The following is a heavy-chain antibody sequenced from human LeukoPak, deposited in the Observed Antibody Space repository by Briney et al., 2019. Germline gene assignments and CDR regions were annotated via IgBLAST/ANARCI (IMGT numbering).Heavy chain of an antibody. V-gene: IGHV3-7*01. J-gene: IGHJ4*02. CDR2: IRQDGSDI. CDR1: GFTFSKYW. CDR3: VRDTFGASDS. D-gene: IGHD4/OR15-4a*01. Sequence: GGSLRLPCAASGFTFSKYWMSWVRQAPGKGLEWVANIRQDGSDIYYVDSVKGRFTISRDNAKNLLYLQMNSLRADDTAVYYCVRDTFGASDSWGQGSLVSVSS.